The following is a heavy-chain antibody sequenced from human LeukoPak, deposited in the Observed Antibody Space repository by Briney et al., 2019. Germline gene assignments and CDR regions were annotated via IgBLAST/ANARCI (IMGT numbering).Heavy chain of an antibody. CDR1: GFTFDDYA. J-gene: IGHJ3*02. Sequence: GGSLRLSCAASGFTFDDYAMHWVRQAPGKGLEWVSGISWNSGSIGYADSVKGRFTISRDNAKNSLYLQMNRLNVEDTAVYYCITDPGAWQPIWGQGTMVTVS. D-gene: IGHD3-10*01. CDR3: ITDPGAWQPI. CDR2: ISWNSGSI. V-gene: IGHV3-9*01.